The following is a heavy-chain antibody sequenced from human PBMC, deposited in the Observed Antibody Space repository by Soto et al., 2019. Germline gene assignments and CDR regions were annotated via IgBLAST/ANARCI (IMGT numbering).Heavy chain of an antibody. CDR1: GFDFSTYW. Sequence: EVQLVESGGGLVQPGGSLRLYCAASGFDFSTYWMHWVRQAPGKGLVWVSRIRGGGGTTYADSVEGRFTISRDNANNIVYRQMNSLTEEDTAMYYCIRASGVAGTGEYFWGQGTLVTVSS. CDR2: IRGGGGT. CDR3: IRASGVAGTGEYF. V-gene: IGHV3-74*02. J-gene: IGHJ4*02. D-gene: IGHD6-19*01.